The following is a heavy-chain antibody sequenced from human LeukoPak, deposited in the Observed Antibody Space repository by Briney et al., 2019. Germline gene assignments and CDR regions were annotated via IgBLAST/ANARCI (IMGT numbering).Heavy chain of an antibody. D-gene: IGHD3-10*01. CDR2: INPNSGGT. V-gene: IGHV1-2*02. J-gene: IGHJ3*02. CDR1: GYTFTGYY. Sequence: ASVKVSCKASGYTFTGYYMHWVRQAPGQGLEWMGWINPNSGGTNYAQKFQGRVTMTRDTSISTAYMELSRLRSDDTAVYYCARKVTMVRGVIITDFDAFDIWGQGTMVTVSS. CDR3: ARKVTMVRGVIITDFDAFDI.